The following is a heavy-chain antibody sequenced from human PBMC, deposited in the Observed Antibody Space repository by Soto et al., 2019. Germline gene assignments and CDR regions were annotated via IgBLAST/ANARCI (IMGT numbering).Heavy chain of an antibody. D-gene: IGHD4-17*01. CDR1: GFSLSTSGVG. V-gene: IGHV2-5*02. CDR3: AHLDGDYVPFDY. CDR2: IYWDDDK. J-gene: IGHJ4*02. Sequence: QITLKESGPTLVKPTQTLTLTCTFSGFSLSTSGVGVGWIRQPPGKALEWLALIYWDDDKRYSPSLKSRLTSXNXHAKHPVVLTTTNIDPVDTATYSCAHLDGDYVPFDYWGQGTLVTVSP.